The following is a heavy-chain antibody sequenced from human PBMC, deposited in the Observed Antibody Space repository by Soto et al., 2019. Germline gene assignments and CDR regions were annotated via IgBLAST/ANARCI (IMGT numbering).Heavy chain of an antibody. CDR2: ISGYNGNT. CDR3: ASDQWTLDHSRGWYGD. Sequence: QVQLVQSGGEVKKPGASVKVSCQASGYSFISYGISWVRQAPGQGPEGMGWISGYNGNTKYAHKLQGRVTMTTNTSTSTAYMELRSLRSDDTAVYYCASDQWTLDHSRGWYGDWGQGTLVTVSS. J-gene: IGHJ4*02. CDR1: GYSFISYG. D-gene: IGHD6-19*01. V-gene: IGHV1-18*04.